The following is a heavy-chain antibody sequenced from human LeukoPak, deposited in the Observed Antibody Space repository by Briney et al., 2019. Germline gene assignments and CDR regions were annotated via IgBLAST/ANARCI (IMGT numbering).Heavy chain of an antibody. CDR2: IDPNSGAT. J-gene: IGHJ4*02. CDR1: GYTFTDPY. CDR3: ARAVLWAYDS. Sequence: GASVKVSCKASGYTFTDPYIHWVRQAPGQGLEWMGWIDPNSGATTYAQEFQGRVSLTRDTSISTAYMELNSLRSDDTAVYYCARAVLWAYDSWGQGTLVTVSS. V-gene: IGHV1-2*02. D-gene: IGHD7-27*01.